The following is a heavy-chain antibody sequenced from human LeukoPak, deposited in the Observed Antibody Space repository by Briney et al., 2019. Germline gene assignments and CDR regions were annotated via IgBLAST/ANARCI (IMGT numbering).Heavy chain of an antibody. D-gene: IGHD6-13*01. CDR2: INPNSGGT. V-gene: IGHV1-2*02. Sequence: ASVKVSCKASGYTFTDYYMHWVRQAPGQGLGWMGWINPNSGGTNHAQKFQGRVTMTTDTSISTAYMEVSRLRSDDTAVYYCARVRIGQQLDKYYYYAMDVWGQGTTVTVSS. CDR1: GYTFTDYY. CDR3: ARVRIGQQLDKYYYYAMDV. J-gene: IGHJ6*02.